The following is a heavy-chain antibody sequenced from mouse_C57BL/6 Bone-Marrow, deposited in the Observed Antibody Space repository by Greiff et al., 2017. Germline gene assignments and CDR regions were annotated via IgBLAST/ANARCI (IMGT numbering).Heavy chain of an antibody. CDR3: ARRSSYGFFAY. D-gene: IGHD1-1*01. J-gene: IGHJ3*01. V-gene: IGHV1-47*01. Sequence: QVHVKQSGAELVKPGASVKMSCKASGYAFTTYPIEWMKQNHGKSLEWIGNFHPYNDDTKYNEKFKGKATLTVEKSSSTVYLELSRLTSDDSAVYYCARRSSYGFFAYWGQGTLVTVSA. CDR2: FHPYNDDT. CDR1: GYAFTTYP.